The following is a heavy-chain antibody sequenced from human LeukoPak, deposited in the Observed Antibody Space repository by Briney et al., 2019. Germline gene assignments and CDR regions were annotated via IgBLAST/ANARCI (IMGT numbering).Heavy chain of an antibody. V-gene: IGHV4-34*01. Sequence: PSETLSLTCAVYGGSFSGYYWSRIRQPPGKGLEWIGEINHSGSTNYNPSLKSRVTISVDKSKNQFSLKLSSVTAADTAVYYCARVEQQLVRAFDYWGQGTLVTVSS. D-gene: IGHD6-13*01. CDR3: ARVEQQLVRAFDY. CDR2: INHSGST. J-gene: IGHJ4*02. CDR1: GGSFSGYY.